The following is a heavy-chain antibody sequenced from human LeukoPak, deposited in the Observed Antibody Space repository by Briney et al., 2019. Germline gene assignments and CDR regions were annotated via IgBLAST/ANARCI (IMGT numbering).Heavy chain of an antibody. Sequence: SETLSLTCTVSGGSISSYYWSWIRQPPGKGLEWIGYIYYSGSTNYNPSLKSRVTISVDTSKNQFSLKLSSVTAADTAVYYCQRTGTTFGDYWGQGTLVTVSS. V-gene: IGHV4-59*01. J-gene: IGHJ4*02. CDR3: QRTGTTFGDY. CDR1: GGSISSYY. CDR2: IYYSGST. D-gene: IGHD1-7*01.